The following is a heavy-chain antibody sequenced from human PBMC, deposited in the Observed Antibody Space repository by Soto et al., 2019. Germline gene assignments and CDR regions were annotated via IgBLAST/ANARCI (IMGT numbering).Heavy chain of an antibody. V-gene: IGHV1-18*01. CDR1: GYTFTSYG. J-gene: IGHJ4*02. Sequence: QVRLVQSGAEVKKPGGSVKVSCKASGYTFTSYGISWVRQASGQGREWMGGIGAYNGNTNYGQKLQGRVTMTTDTPTSPAYMELRSLRSDDTAVYYCARHPSSGWYAKGDFDYWGQGTLVTVSS. D-gene: IGHD6-19*01. CDR3: ARHPSSGWYAKGDFDY. CDR2: IGAYNGNT.